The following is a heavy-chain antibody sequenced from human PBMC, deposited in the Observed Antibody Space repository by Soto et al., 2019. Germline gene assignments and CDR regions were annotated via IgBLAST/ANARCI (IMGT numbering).Heavy chain of an antibody. CDR1: GYTFTSYG. Sequence: GASVKVSCKASGYTFTSYGISWVRQAPGQGLEWMGWISAYNGNANYAQKLQGRVTMTTDTSTSTAYMELRSLRSDDTAVYYCARGGVDIVATVAFDIWGQGTMVTVSS. CDR2: ISAYNGNA. CDR3: ARGGVDIVATVAFDI. D-gene: IGHD5-12*01. J-gene: IGHJ3*02. V-gene: IGHV1-18*01.